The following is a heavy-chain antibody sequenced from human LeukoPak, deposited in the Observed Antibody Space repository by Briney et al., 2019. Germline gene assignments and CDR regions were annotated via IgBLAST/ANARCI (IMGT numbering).Heavy chain of an antibody. CDR1: GFSFSTSG. J-gene: IGHJ4*02. Sequence: GRSLRLSCAASGFSFSTSGMHWVRQAPGKGLEWVAVISYDGNNKYYADSVKGRFSISRDNSKSTLYLQMNSLRAEDTAGYYCGGGSYFFEYWGQGTLVTVSS. CDR2: ISYDGNNK. V-gene: IGHV3-30*03. D-gene: IGHD4-23*01. CDR3: GGGSYFFEY.